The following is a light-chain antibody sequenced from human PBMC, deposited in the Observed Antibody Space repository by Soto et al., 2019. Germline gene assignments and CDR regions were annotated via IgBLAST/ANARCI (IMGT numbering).Light chain of an antibody. CDR1: QSVSSN. CDR2: GAS. V-gene: IGKV3-15*01. CDR3: QQYNNWNT. Sequence: EIVMTQSPATLSVSPGERATLSCRASQSVSSNLAWYQQKPGQAPRLIIYGASTRSTGIPVRFSGSGSGTEFNLTISSLQSEEFAVYYCQQYNNWNTFCQGNKLEIK. J-gene: IGKJ2*01.